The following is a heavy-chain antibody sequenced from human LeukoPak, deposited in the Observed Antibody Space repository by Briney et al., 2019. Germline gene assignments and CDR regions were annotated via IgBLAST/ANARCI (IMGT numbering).Heavy chain of an antibody. CDR1: GFTFSSYW. J-gene: IGHJ6*02. CDR3: TRDLMDYDVSTGLHHYYMDV. V-gene: IGHV3-74*01. Sequence: GGSLRLSCAASGFTFSSYWMHWVRQDPRKGLVWVSRINGDGRNINYADSVRGRFTISRDNAKNTLYLQMNTLRVEDTAVYYCTRDLMDYDVSTGLHHYYMDVWGQGTTVTVSS. CDR2: INGDGRNI. D-gene: IGHD3-9*01.